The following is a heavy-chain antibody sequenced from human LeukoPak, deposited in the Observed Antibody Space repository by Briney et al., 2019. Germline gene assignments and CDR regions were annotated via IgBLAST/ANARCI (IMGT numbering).Heavy chain of an antibody. CDR2: IFYSGST. CDR3: ARVYYGSGSLHYYYYMDV. Sequence: SETLSLTCTVSGGSISTSNYYWGWIRQPPGKGLEWIGNIFYSGSTYYSPSLKSRVTISLDTSRNQFSLKLSSVTAADTAVYYCARVYYGSGSLHYYYYMDVWGKGTTVTISS. J-gene: IGHJ6*03. D-gene: IGHD3-10*01. CDR1: GGSISTSNYY. V-gene: IGHV4-39*07.